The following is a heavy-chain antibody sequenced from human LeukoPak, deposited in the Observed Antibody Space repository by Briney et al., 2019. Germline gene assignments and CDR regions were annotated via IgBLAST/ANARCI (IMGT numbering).Heavy chain of an antibody. CDR2: MNPNSGNT. D-gene: IGHD1-7*01. CDR3: ARGRHWNYGGLDY. CDR1: GYTFTNYG. V-gene: IGHV1-8*03. Sequence: ASVKVSCKASGYTFTNYGINWVRQATGQGLEWMGWMNPNSGNTGYAQKFQGRVTITRNTSISTAYMELSSLRSEDAAVYYCARGRHWNYGGLDYWGQGTLVTVSS. J-gene: IGHJ4*02.